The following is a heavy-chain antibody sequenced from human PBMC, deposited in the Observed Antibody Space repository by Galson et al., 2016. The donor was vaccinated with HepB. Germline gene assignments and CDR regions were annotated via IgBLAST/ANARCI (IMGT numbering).Heavy chain of an antibody. V-gene: IGHV3-30*18. J-gene: IGHJ5*01. CDR1: GFTFSRHG. Sequence: SLRLSCAASGFTFSRHGMHWVRQAPGKGLEWVAVISIDDGRNKYYADSVKGRFTISRDNSKNTLYLQMNSLRAEDTGVYFCAKDHGDYGDYVPDSWGQGALVTVSS. D-gene: IGHD4-17*01. CDR3: AKDHGDYGDYVPDS. CDR2: ISIDDGRNK.